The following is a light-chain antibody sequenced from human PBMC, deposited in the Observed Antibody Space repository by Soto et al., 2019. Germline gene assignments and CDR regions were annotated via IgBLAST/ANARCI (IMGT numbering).Light chain of an antibody. V-gene: IGLV2-14*01. CDR1: STDVGDSNH. Sequence: QSVLTQPASVSGSPGQSITISCTGTSTDVGDSNHVSWYQHHPGKAPKLIIYEVSYRPSGVSNRFSGSKSAYTASLTISGLQAEDEADYYCSSQTTSGIRVFGTGTKVTVL. CDR3: SSQTTSGIRV. CDR2: EVS. J-gene: IGLJ1*01.